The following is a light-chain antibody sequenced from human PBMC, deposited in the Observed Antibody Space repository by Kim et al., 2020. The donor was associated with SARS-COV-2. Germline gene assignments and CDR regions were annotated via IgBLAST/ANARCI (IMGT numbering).Light chain of an antibody. CDR3: LQYYAFPRT. J-gene: IGKJ2*01. V-gene: IGKV1-17*01. Sequence: SASVGDRGTITCRASRDIRNDLSWFQQKPGKAPKRLISVASTLQSGVPSRFSGSGSETEFTLTISSLQPEDFATYYCLQYYAFPRTFGQGTKLEI. CDR2: VAS. CDR1: RDIRND.